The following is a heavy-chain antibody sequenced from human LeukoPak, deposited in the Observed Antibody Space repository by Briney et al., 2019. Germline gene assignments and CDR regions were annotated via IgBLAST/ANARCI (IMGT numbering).Heavy chain of an antibody. V-gene: IGHV3-23*01. Sequence: GGSLRLSCAASGFTFSTFAMIWVRQPPGKGLEWVSAISGSGGSTYYADSVKGRFTISRDNSKNTLYLQMNSLRAEDTAVYYCAKTVSSSDGVDAFDIWGQGTMVTVSS. CDR2: ISGSGGST. J-gene: IGHJ3*02. CDR1: GFTFSTFA. CDR3: AKTVSSSDGVDAFDI. D-gene: IGHD3-16*01.